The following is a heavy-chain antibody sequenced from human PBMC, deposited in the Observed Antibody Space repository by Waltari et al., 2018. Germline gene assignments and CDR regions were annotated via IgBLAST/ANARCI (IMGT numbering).Heavy chain of an antibody. V-gene: IGHV4-59*01. J-gene: IGHJ4*02. CDR2: IYYSGST. CDR3: ARDGGWGGPWDY. CDR1: GGSISSYY. Sequence: QVQLQESGPGLVKPSETLSLTCTVSGGSISSYYWSWIRQPPGKGLEWIGYIYYSGSTNYNPPLKSRVTISVDTSKTQFSLKRSSVTAGDTAVYYGARDGGWGGPWDYWGQGTLVTVSS. D-gene: IGHD3-16*01.